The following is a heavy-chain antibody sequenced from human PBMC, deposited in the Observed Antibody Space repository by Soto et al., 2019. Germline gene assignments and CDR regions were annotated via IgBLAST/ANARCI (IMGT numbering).Heavy chain of an antibody. D-gene: IGHD6-13*01. J-gene: IGHJ5*02. CDR3: AYIAAAGYDITNWFDP. V-gene: IGHV1-69*06. CDR2: IIPIFGTA. Sequence: QVQLVQSGAEVKKPGSSVKVSCKASGGTFSSYAISWVRQAPGQGLEWMGGIIPIFGTANYAQKFQGRVTITADKSTSTAYMELSSLRPEDTAVYYCAYIAAAGYDITNWFDPWGQGTLVTVSS. CDR1: GGTFSSYA.